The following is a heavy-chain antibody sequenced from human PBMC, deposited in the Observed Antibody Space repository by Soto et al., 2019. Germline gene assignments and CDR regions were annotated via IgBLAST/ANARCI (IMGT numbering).Heavy chain of an antibody. CDR1: GGCISSYF. V-gene: IGHV4-4*07. CDR3: ARGGYVWGSYRPPDYFDY. J-gene: IGHJ4*02. D-gene: IGHD3-16*02. CDR2: IYTSGST. Sequence: SETLSLTCTVSGGCISSYFWSWIRQTAGKGMEWIGRIYTSGSTNYNPSLKSRVTMSVDTSKNQFSLKLSSVTAADTAVYYCARGGYVWGSYRPPDYFDYWGQGTLVTVSS.